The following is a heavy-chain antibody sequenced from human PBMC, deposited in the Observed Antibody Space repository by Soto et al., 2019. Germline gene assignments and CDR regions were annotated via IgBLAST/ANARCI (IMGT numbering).Heavy chain of an antibody. CDR3: AGAREYCSGGSCDSGPPATWFDP. V-gene: IGHV5-51*01. J-gene: IGHJ5*02. D-gene: IGHD2-15*01. CDR2: IYPGDSDT. CDR1: GYSFTSYW. Sequence: GESLKISCKGSGYSFTSYWIGWVRQMPGKGLEWMGIIYPGDSDTRYSPSFQGQVTISADNSISTAYLQWSSLKASDTAMYYCAGAREYCSGGSCDSGPPATWFDPWGQGTLVTVSS.